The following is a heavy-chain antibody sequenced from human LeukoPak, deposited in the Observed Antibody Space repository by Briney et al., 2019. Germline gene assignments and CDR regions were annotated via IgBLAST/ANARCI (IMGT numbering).Heavy chain of an antibody. J-gene: IGHJ4*02. Sequence: APVKVSCKVSGYTLTELSMHWVRQAPGKGLEWMGWIYGGNGNTKYSQKFQGRVSITRDTSASTVYMELSSLGSEDTAVYYCARGWGGDCYHVHWGQGTLVTVSS. CDR1: GYTLTELS. CDR3: ARGWGGDCYHVH. V-gene: IGHV1-3*01. D-gene: IGHD2-21*02. CDR2: IYGGNGNT.